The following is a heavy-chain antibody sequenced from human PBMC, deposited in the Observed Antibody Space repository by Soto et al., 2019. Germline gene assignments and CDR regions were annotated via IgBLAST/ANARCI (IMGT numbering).Heavy chain of an antibody. CDR2: ISYSGST. J-gene: IGHJ6*02. CDR3: AREVNYYHGMDV. V-gene: IGHV4-30-4*02. CDR1: GSSIISDDYY. Sequence: SDTLSLTCSIFGSSIISDDYYWSWFRQPPGKGLEWIGYISYSGSTYYNPSLKSRITISVDTSKTQFSLILSSVTAAKTALFHCAREVNYYHGMDVWRQRTTVT.